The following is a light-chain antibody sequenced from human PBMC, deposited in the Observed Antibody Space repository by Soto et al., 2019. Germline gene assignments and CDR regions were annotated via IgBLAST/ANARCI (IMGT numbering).Light chain of an antibody. Sequence: TQSPGTLSLSPGERATLSCRASQSVTIGYLAWYQQKPGQAPRLLIYDTSTRATGIPARFSGSGSGTEFTLTISSLQSADSAVYYCQQYSNWPPFTFGQGTRLKI. CDR3: QQYSNWPPFT. CDR2: DTS. CDR1: QSVTIGY. J-gene: IGKJ5*01. V-gene: IGKV3-15*01.